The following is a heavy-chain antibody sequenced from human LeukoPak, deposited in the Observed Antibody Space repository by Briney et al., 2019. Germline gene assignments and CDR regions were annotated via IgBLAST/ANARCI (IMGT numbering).Heavy chain of an antibody. CDR1: GVTFSSDE. CDR3: ARSMRSGYVFDS. CDR2: ISFSGSTI. V-gene: IGHV3-48*03. Sequence: GGSLRLSCAAAGVTFSSDEMNWVREAPGKGLEWVSHISFSGSTIYYADSVKGRFTISRDNAKNSLYLQMNSLRAEDTAVYYCARSMRSGYVFDSWGQGTLVTVSS. J-gene: IGHJ4*02. D-gene: IGHD5-12*01.